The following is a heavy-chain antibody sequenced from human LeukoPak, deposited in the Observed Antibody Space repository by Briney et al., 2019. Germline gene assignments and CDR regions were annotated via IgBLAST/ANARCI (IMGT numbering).Heavy chain of an antibody. CDR3: ARQTGRWDYFDY. D-gene: IGHD1-1*01. Sequence: KASETLSLTCIVSGGSISRYYWSWIRQPPGKGLEWIGYIYYSGSTNYNPSLKNRVTISVDTSKNQFSLKLTSVTAADTAVYYCARQTGRWDYFDYWGQGNLLTVSS. CDR1: GGSISRYY. J-gene: IGHJ4*02. CDR2: IYYSGST. V-gene: IGHV4-59*08.